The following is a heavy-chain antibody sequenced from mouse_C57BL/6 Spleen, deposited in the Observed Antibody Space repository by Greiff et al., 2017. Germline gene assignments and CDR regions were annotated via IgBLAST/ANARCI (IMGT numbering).Heavy chain of an antibody. CDR2: ISSGGSYT. CDR1: GFTFSSYG. V-gene: IGHV5-6*02. D-gene: IGHD3-2*02. J-gene: IGHJ2*01. CDR3: ARRGDSSGYDY. Sequence: EVMLVESGGDLVKPGGSLKLSCAASGFTFSSYGMSWVRQTPDKRLAWVATISSGGSYTYYPDSVKGRFTISRDNAKNTLYLQMSSLKSEDTAMYYCARRGDSSGYDYWGQGTTRTVSS.